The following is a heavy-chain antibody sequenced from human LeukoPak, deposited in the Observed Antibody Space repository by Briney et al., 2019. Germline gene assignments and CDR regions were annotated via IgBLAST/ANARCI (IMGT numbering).Heavy chain of an antibody. CDR3: ARGALRYFDWSSRGLDY. J-gene: IGHJ4*02. V-gene: IGHV1-46*01. Sequence: ASVKVFCKASRYTFTSYYMHWVRQAPGQGLEWMGIINPSGGSTSYAQKFQGRVTMTRDTSTSTVYMELSSLRSEDTAVYYCARGALRYFDWSSRGLDYWGQGTLVTVSS. CDR2: INPSGGST. D-gene: IGHD3-9*01. CDR1: RYTFTSYY.